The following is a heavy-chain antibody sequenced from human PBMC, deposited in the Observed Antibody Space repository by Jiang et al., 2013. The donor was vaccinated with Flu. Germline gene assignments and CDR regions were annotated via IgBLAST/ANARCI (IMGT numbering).Heavy chain of an antibody. V-gene: IGHV4-4*02. CDR3: ARALAVAGLTYYYYGMDV. D-gene: IGHD6-19*01. CDR2: HSGRRP. J-gene: IGHJ6*02. Sequence: HSGRRPTTTRPSKSRVTTSVDKSKNQFSLKLSSVTAADTAVYYCARALAVAGLTYYYYGMDVWGQGTTVTVSS.